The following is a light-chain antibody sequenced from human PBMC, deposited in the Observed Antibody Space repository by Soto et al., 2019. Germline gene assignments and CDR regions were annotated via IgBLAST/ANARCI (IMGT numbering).Light chain of an antibody. CDR2: DAS. CDR1: QSVRSY. CDR3: QQRSNWPPTWT. J-gene: IGKJ1*01. Sequence: EIVLTQSPATLSLSPGERATLSCRASQSVRSYLAWYQHKPGQAPRLLIYDASKRATGIPARFSGSGSGIAFPLTISTLEPEDFAVYYCQQRSNWPPTWTCGQGTRVE. V-gene: IGKV3-11*01.